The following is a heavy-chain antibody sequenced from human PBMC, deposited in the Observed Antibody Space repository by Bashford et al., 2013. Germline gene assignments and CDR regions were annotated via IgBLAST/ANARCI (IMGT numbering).Heavy chain of an antibody. J-gene: IGHJ5*02. CDR1: RYTFIGYY. V-gene: IGHV1-2*02. CDR3: ARWPRGYSNAYRQQNSCRP. D-gene: IGHD5-18*01. Sequence: VASVKVSCKALRYTFIGYYINWVRQAPGQGLEWMGWINPDSGATAYAQNFQGRVTMTRDTSINTAYLDLISLTSDDTAVYYCARWPRGYSNAYRQQNSCRPWGQGPWSPSPQ. CDR2: INPDSGAT.